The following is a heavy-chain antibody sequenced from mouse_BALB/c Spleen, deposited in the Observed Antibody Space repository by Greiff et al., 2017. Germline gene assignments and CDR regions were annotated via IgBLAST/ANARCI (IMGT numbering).Heavy chain of an antibody. J-gene: IGHJ3*02. CDR1: GFSLTGYG. V-gene: IGHV2-6-7*01. Sequence: VMLVESGPGLVAPSQSLSITCTASGFSLTGYGVNWVRQPPGKGLEWLGMIWCDGSTDYNSALKSRLSISKDNSKSQVFLKMHRLQTGDTARYYCATYGNFFGYWGQGTLVPVSA. D-gene: IGHD2-10*02. CDR2: IWCDGST. CDR3: ATYGNFFGY.